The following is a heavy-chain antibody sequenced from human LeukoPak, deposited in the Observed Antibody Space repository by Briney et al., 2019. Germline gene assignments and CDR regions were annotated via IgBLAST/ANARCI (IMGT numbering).Heavy chain of an antibody. V-gene: IGHV1-2*02. CDR3: TREDY. J-gene: IGHJ4*02. Sequence: ASVKVSCKASGYTFTGYYLHWVRQAPGQGLEWMGWINANSGSTEYAQKFQGRVTVTRDTSISTAYMELSSLKSDDTAVYYCTREDYWGQGTQVTVSS. CDR2: INANSGST. CDR1: GYTFTGYY.